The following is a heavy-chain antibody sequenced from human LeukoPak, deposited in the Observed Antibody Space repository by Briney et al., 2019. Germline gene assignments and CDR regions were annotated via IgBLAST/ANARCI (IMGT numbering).Heavy chain of an antibody. Sequence: PGGSLRLSCAASGFTFSSYEMNWVRQAPGKGLEWVSYITGSGSTIYYADSVKGRFTISRDNAKNSLYLQVNSLRAEDTAVYYCAREDIVATIGYWGQGTLVTVSS. CDR2: ITGSGSTI. J-gene: IGHJ4*02. CDR3: AREDIVATIGY. D-gene: IGHD5-12*01. V-gene: IGHV3-48*03. CDR1: GFTFSSYE.